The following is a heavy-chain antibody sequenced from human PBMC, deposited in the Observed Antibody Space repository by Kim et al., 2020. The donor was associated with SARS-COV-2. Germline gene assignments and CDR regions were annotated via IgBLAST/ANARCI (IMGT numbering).Heavy chain of an antibody. J-gene: IGHJ6*02. V-gene: IGHV5-10-1*01. D-gene: IGHD4-17*01. Sequence: GESLKISCKGSGYSFTSYWISWVRQMPGKGLEWMGRIDPSDSYTNYSPSFQGHVTISADKSISTAYLQWSSLKASDTAMYYCARQAVTTVTRRPLYGMDVWGQGTTVTVSS. CDR1: GYSFTSYW. CDR3: ARQAVTTVTRRPLYGMDV. CDR2: IDPSDSYT.